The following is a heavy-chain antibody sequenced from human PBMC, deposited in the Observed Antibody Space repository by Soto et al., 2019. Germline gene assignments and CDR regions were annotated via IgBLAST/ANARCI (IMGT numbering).Heavy chain of an antibody. CDR3: GGGGGAGGDTDY. CDR1: GYTFTSYG. J-gene: IGHJ4*02. D-gene: IGHD3-16*01. Sequence: QVQLVQSGAEVKKPGASVKVSCKASGYTFTSYGISWVRQAPGQGLEWMGWISAYNGNTNYAQKLQGRVTMTTDTPTSTAYRGGGSRRSDDPAVYGGGGGGGAGGDTDYWGQGTLVTVSS. CDR2: ISAYNGNT. V-gene: IGHV1-18*04.